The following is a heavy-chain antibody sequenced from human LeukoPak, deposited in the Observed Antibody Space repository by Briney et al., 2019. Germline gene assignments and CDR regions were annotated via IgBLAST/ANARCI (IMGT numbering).Heavy chain of an antibody. J-gene: IGHJ3*02. CDR1: GGSISSGSYS. CDR3: ARIPDAFDI. Sequence: SETLSLTCSVSGGSISSGSYSWGWIRQPPGKGLECIATIYHSGSTYYNPSLKSRVIISIDTSKSQFSLKLSSVTAADTAVYYCARIPDAFDIWGQGTMVTVSS. V-gene: IGHV4-39*07. CDR2: IYHSGST.